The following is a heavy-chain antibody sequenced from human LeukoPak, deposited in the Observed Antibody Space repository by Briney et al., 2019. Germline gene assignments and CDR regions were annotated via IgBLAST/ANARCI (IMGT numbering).Heavy chain of an antibody. J-gene: IGHJ6*03. CDR3: ARGTPTYYYYYYMDV. Sequence: SETLSLTCTVSGGSISSYYWSWIRQPPGKGLEWIGYIYYSGSTNYNPSLKSRVTISVDTSKNQFSLKLSSVTAADTAVYYCARGTPTYYYYYYMDVWGKGTTVTVSS. CDR2: IYYSGST. CDR1: GGSISSYY. V-gene: IGHV4-59*01.